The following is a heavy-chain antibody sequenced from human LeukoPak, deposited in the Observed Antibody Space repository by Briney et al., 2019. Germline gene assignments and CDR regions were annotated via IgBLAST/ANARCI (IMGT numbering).Heavy chain of an antibody. J-gene: IGHJ5*02. CDR3: ARVVDGLEWLSFGFDP. D-gene: IGHD3-3*01. CDR1: GYTFTSYD. Sequence: ASVKVSCKASGYTFTSYDINWVRQATGQGLEWMGWMNPNSGNTGYAQKFQGRVTMTRNTSISTAYMELSSVTAADTAVYYCARVVDGLEWLSFGFDPWGQGTLVTVSS. V-gene: IGHV1-8*01. CDR2: MNPNSGNT.